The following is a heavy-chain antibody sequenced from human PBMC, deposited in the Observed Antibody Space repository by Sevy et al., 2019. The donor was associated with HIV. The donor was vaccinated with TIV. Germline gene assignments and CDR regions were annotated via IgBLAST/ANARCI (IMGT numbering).Heavy chain of an antibody. Sequence: GGSLRLSCAASGFTFSSYAMSWVRQAPGKGLEWVSAISGSGGSTYYADSVKGRFTISRDNSKNTLYLQMNSLRAEDTAVYYCAKVDSSGYYSVSDFDYWGQGTLVTLSS. J-gene: IGHJ4*02. D-gene: IGHD3-22*01. CDR1: GFTFSSYA. CDR3: AKVDSSGYYSVSDFDY. V-gene: IGHV3-23*01. CDR2: ISGSGGST.